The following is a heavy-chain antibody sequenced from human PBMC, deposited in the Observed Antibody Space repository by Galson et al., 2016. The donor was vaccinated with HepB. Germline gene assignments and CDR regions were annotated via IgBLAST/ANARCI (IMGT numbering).Heavy chain of an antibody. D-gene: IGHD3-10*01. CDR2: LSYVGHTK. J-gene: IGHJ4*02. Sequence: SLRLSCAASGFTFSSYAMHWVRQAPGKGLEWVAVLSYVGHTKFYADSVKGRFTISRDNSKNTVDLQMNSLTADDTALYYCARDVQQGYYGSGTAVDYWGQGTLVTVSS. CDR3: ARDVQQGYYGSGTAVDY. CDR1: GFTFSSYA. V-gene: IGHV3-30*04.